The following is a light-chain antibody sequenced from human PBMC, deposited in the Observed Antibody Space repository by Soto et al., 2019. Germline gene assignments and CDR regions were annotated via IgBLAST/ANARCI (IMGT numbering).Light chain of an antibody. Sequence: QSVLTQPASVSGSPGQSITISCTGTSSDVGYYNYVSWYQHHPGKAPKLMIYDVSNRPSGISNRFSGSKSGNTASLTISGLQAEDEADYYCSSYSSTSFWVFGGGTKLTVL. CDR1: SSDVGYYNY. CDR2: DVS. CDR3: SSYSSTSFWV. V-gene: IGLV2-14*03. J-gene: IGLJ3*02.